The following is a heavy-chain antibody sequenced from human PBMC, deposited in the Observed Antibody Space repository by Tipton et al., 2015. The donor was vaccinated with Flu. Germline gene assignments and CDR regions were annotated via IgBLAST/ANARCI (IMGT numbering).Heavy chain of an antibody. CDR3: ARDDGDYGSETYHYYYGMDV. Sequence: TLSLTCVVSGGSISSDGDSWNWIRQPPGKGLEWIGYIYHSGNTYYNPSLTSRVTISIDRSKNQFSLKLSSVTAADTAVYYCARDDGDYGSETYHYYYGMDVWGQGTTVTVSS. J-gene: IGHJ6*02. CDR1: GGSISSDGDS. CDR2: IYHSGNT. D-gene: IGHD3-10*01. V-gene: IGHV4-30-2*01.